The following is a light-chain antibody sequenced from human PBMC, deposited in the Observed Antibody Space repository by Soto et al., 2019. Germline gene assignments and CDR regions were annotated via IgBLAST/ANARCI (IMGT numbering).Light chain of an antibody. Sequence: EIFMTQSPATLSVFPGEGVILSCRASQSVGSTLAWYQQKPGQAPRLLIRGASTRATGVPARFSGSGSGTEFTLTISSLQSEDFAVYYCQQYSSSLTFGGGTTLEIK. V-gene: IGKV3-15*01. CDR1: QSVGST. J-gene: IGKJ4*02. CDR3: QQYSSSLT. CDR2: GAS.